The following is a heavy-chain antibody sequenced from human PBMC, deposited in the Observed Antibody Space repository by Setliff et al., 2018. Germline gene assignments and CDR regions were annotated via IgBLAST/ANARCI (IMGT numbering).Heavy chain of an antibody. V-gene: IGHV1-2*04. Sequence: ASVKVSCKASGYTFTGYYMHWVRQAPGQGLEWMGWINPNSGGTNYAQKFQGWVTMTRDTSISTAYMELSRLRSDDAAVYYCARDRDSSGYPYYFDYWGQGTLVTVPQ. CDR3: ARDRDSSGYPYYFDY. D-gene: IGHD3-22*01. CDR2: INPNSGGT. CDR1: GYTFTGYY. J-gene: IGHJ4*02.